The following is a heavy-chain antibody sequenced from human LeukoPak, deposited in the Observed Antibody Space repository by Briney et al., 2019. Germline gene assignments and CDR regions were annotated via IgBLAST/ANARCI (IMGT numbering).Heavy chain of an antibody. V-gene: IGHV3-53*01. Sequence: GGSLRLSCAASGFTVSSNYMSWVRQAPGKGLEWVSVIYSGGSTYYADSVKGRFTISRDNSKNTLYLQMNSLRAEDTAVYYCAKESSQQLLGAYYYGMDVWGQGTTVTVSS. CDR3: AKESSQQLLGAYYYGMDV. J-gene: IGHJ6*02. CDR2: IYSGGST. CDR1: GFTVSSNY. D-gene: IGHD6-13*01.